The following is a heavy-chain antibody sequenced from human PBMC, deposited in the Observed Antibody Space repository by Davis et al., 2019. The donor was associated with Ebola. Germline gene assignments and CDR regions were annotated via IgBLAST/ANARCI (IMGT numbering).Heavy chain of an antibody. CDR2: IYYTGNA. V-gene: IGHV4-59*03. J-gene: IGHJ4*02. Sequence: PSETLSLTCTVSGVSISRHYWSWIRQPPGKRLEWIGSIYYTGNAYYTSSLASRATISVDTSKNQFSLKLTSVTAADTAMYYCSARGSSVWGQGTLVTVSS. CDR3: SARGSSV. D-gene: IGHD3-10*01. CDR1: GVSISRHY.